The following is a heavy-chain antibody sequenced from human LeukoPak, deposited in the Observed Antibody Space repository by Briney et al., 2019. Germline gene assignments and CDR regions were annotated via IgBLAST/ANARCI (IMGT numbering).Heavy chain of an antibody. D-gene: IGHD6-19*01. CDR3: ASLIAVARTYAFDI. Sequence: GSSVKVSCKASGGTFSSYAISWVRRAPGQGLEWMGGIIPIFGTANYAQKFQGRVTITADKSTSTAYMELSSLRSEDTAVYYCASLIAVARTYAFDIWGQGTMVTVSS. CDR1: GGTFSSYA. J-gene: IGHJ3*02. CDR2: IIPIFGTA. V-gene: IGHV1-69*06.